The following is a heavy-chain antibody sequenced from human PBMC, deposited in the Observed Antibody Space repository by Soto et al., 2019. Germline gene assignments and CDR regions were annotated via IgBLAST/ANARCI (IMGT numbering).Heavy chain of an antibody. CDR3: AKLAIQDPVDY. V-gene: IGHV3-66*01. Sequence: ESGGGLVQPGGSLRLSCAASGSTISSNSMTWVRQAPGKGLEWVAFIYRTGDTYYGDSVKGRFTISRDTSKSTLFLQMNSLRAEDTAIYYCAKLAIQDPVDYWGQGTVVTVSS. D-gene: IGHD5-12*01. CDR2: IYRTGDT. CDR1: GSTISSNS. J-gene: IGHJ4*02.